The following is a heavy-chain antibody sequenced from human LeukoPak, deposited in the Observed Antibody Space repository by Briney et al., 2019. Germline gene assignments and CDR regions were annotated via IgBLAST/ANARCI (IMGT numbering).Heavy chain of an antibody. CDR1: GFTFSSYG. CDR3: ARPSTTVATRGEIDY. J-gene: IGHJ4*02. D-gene: IGHD4-23*01. Sequence: PGGSLRLSCAASGFTFSSYGMHWVRQAPGKGLEWVAVIWYDGSNKYYADSVKGRFTISRDNSKNTLYLQMNSLRAEDTAVYYCARPSTTVATRGEIDYWGQGTLVTVSS. CDR2: IWYDGSNK. V-gene: IGHV3-33*01.